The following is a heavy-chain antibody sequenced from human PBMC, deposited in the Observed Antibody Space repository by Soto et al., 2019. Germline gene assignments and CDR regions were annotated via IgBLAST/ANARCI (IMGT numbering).Heavy chain of an antibody. V-gene: IGHV3-15*07. J-gene: IGHJ4*02. CDR1: GFTFSNAW. CDR2: IKSKTDGGTT. Sequence: PGGALRLSCAASGFTFSNAWMNRGRPAPGKGLEWVGRIKSKTDGGTTDYAAPVKGRFTISRDDSKNTLYLQMNSLKTEDTAVYYCTTGKVLQVVPAAMRDYWGQGTLVTVSS. CDR3: TTGKVLQVVPAAMRDY. D-gene: IGHD2-2*01.